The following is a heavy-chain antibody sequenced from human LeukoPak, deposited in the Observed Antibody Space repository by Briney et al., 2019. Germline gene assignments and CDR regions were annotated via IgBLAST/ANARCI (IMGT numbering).Heavy chain of an antibody. CDR3: AGGGSTVTTHVPIDY. Sequence: SQTLSLTCTVSGGSISSGGYYWSWIRQPPGKSLEWIGSIYYSGSTYYNPSLKSRVTISVDTSKNQFSLKVTSVTAADTAVYYCAGGGSTVTTHVPIDYWGQGTLVTVSS. CDR2: IYYSGST. J-gene: IGHJ4*02. CDR1: GGSISSGGYY. D-gene: IGHD4-17*01. V-gene: IGHV4-39*07.